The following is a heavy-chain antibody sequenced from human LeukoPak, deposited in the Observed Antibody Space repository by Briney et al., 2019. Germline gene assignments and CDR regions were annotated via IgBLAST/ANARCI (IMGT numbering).Heavy chain of an antibody. V-gene: IGHV3-30*02. D-gene: IGHD3-3*01. CDR2: IWYGGSNK. CDR3: AKDPYDFWSGPNNNWFDP. Sequence: GGSLRLSCAASGFTFSSYGMHWVRQAPGKGLEWVAVIWYGGSNKYYADSVKGRFTISRDNSKNTLYLQMNSLRAEDTAVYYCAKDPYDFWSGPNNNWFDPWGQGTLVTVSS. CDR1: GFTFSSYG. J-gene: IGHJ5*02.